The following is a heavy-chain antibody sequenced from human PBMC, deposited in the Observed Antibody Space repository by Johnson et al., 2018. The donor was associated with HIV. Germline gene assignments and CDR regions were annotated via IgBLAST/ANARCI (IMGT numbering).Heavy chain of an antibody. Sequence: QVQLVESGGGVVQPGGSLRLSCAASGFTFSSYGMHWVRQAPGKGLEWVAFIRYDGSNKYYADSVKGRFTISRDNSKNTLYLQMNSLRAEDTAVYFCARAGRQQLVLDAFDIWGQGTMVTVSS. V-gene: IGHV3-30*02. CDR2: IRYDGSNK. D-gene: IGHD6-13*01. CDR3: ARAGRQQLVLDAFDI. J-gene: IGHJ3*02. CDR1: GFTFSSYG.